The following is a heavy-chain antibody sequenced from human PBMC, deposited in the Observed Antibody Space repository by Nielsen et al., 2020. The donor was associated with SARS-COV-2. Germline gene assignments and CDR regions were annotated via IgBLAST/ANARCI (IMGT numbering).Heavy chain of an antibody. CDR2: IIPIFGTA. CDR3: ARVSSGWYDYYYYGMDV. V-gene: IGHV1-69*13. D-gene: IGHD6-19*01. J-gene: IGHJ6*02. CDR1: GGTFSSYA. Sequence: SVKVSCKASGGTFSSYAISWVRQAPGQGLEWMGGIIPIFGTANYAQKFQGRVTITADESTSTAYMELSSLISEDTAVYYCARVSSGWYDYYYYGMDVWGQGTTVTVSS.